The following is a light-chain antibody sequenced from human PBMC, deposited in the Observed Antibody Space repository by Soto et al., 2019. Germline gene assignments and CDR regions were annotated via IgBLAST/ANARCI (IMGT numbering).Light chain of an antibody. J-gene: IGLJ1*01. CDR3: KSYAGSNTYV. CDR1: KNDIGVYDF. V-gene: IGLV2-8*01. CDR2: EVV. Sequence: QSALTQPPSASGSPGQSVTISCTGTKNDIGVYDFVSWYQHHPGKAPRLIIYEVVQRPSGVPDRFSGSKSGNTASLTVSGLQAVDEGDYFCKSYAGSNTYVFGSGTKVTVL.